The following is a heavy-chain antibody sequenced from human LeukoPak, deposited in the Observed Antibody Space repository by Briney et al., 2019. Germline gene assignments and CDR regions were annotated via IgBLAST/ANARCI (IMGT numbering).Heavy chain of an antibody. Sequence: GASVKVSCKASGYTFTSYDINWVRQATGQGLEWMGWISAYNGNTNYAQKLQGRVTMTTDTSTSTAYMELRSLRSDDTAVYYCAAFQRYCSSTSCYFFSSFDYWGQGTLVTVSS. J-gene: IGHJ4*02. CDR2: ISAYNGNT. CDR3: AAFQRYCSSTSCYFFSSFDY. V-gene: IGHV1-18*01. CDR1: GYTFTSYD. D-gene: IGHD2-2*01.